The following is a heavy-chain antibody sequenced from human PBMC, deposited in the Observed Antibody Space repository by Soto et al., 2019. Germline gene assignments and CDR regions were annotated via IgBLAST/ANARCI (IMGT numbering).Heavy chain of an antibody. CDR3: ARRRYYYDSSGPFDY. V-gene: IGHV4-39*01. J-gene: IGHJ4*02. Sequence: QLQLQESGPGLVKTSETLSLTCTVSGGSISSSSYYWGWIRQPPGKGLEWIGSIYYSGSTYYNPSLKSRVTISVDTSKNQFSLKLSSVTAADTAVYYCARRRYYYDSSGPFDYWGQGTLVTVSS. CDR2: IYYSGST. D-gene: IGHD3-22*01. CDR1: GGSISSSSYY.